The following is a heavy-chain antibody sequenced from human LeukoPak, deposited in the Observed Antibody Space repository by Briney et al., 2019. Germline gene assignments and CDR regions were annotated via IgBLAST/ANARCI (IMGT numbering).Heavy chain of an antibody. Sequence: SETLSLTCTVSGGSISGYYWSWIRQPPGKGLEWIGEINHSGSTNYNPSLKSRVTISVDTSKNQFSLKLSSVTAADTAVYYCASTRLQGTDYWGQGTLVTVSS. CDR3: ASTRLQGTDY. CDR1: GGSISGYY. J-gene: IGHJ4*02. V-gene: IGHV4-34*01. CDR2: INHSGST. D-gene: IGHD4-11*01.